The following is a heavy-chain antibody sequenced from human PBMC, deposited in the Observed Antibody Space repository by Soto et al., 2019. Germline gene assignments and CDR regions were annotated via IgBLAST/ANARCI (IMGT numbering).Heavy chain of an antibody. D-gene: IGHD3-22*01. CDR2: IIPIFGTA. CDR1: GGTFSSYA. V-gene: IGHV1-69*01. Sequence: QVQLVQSGAEVKKPGSSVKVSCKASGGTFSSYAISWVRQAPGQGLEWMGGIIPIFGTANYAQKFQGRVTITADESTSTAYMELSSLRSEDTAVYYCAKGGYDSSGHSLYQFDSWGQGTLVTVSS. CDR3: AKGGYDSSGHSLYQFDS. J-gene: IGHJ4*02.